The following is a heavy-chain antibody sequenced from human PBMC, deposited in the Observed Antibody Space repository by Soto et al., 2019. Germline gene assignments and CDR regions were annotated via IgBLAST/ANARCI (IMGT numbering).Heavy chain of an antibody. V-gene: IGHV4-61*01. D-gene: IGHD2-15*01. J-gene: IGHJ5*02. CDR2: IYYSGST. CDR1: GGSVSSGNYY. CDR3: ASALYCSGGSCSFDP. Sequence: TSETLSLTCTVSGGSVSSGNYYWSWIRQPPGNGLEWIGYIYYSGSTNYNPSLKSRVTISVDTSKNQFSLKLSSVTAADTAVYYCASALYCSGGSCSFDPWGQGTLVTVSS.